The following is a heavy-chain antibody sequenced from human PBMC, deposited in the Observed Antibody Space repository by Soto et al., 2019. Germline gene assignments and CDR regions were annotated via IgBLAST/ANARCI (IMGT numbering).Heavy chain of an antibody. CDR2: INPNSGGT. CDR3: ARGGLVVVTAINWFDP. J-gene: IGHJ5*02. CDR1: GYTFTGYY. Sequence: ASVKVSCKASGYTFTGYYMHWVRQAPGQGLEWMGWINPNSGGTNYAQKFQGWVTMTRDTSISTAYMELSRLRSDDTAVYYCARGGLVVVTAINWFDPWGQGTLVTVSS. V-gene: IGHV1-2*04. D-gene: IGHD2-21*02.